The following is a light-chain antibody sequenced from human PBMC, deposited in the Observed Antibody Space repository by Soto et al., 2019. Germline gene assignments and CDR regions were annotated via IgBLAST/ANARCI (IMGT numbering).Light chain of an antibody. CDR1: SSDVGSYNL. CDR2: EGS. J-gene: IGLJ1*01. Sequence: QSALTKPASVSGSPGQSITISCTGTSSDVGSYNLVSWYQQHPGKAPKLMIYEGSKRPSGVSNRFSGSKSGNTASLTISGLQDEDEADYYCCSYAGSSTLYVFGTGTKLTVL. CDR3: CSYAGSSTLYV. V-gene: IGLV2-23*01.